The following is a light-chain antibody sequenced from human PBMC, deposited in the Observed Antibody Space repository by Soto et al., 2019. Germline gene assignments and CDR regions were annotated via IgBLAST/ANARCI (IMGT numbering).Light chain of an antibody. V-gene: IGLV2-14*01. J-gene: IGLJ3*02. CDR3: SSYTSSSTLWV. CDR1: SSDVGHYNY. CDR2: DVS. Sequence: QSALTQPASVSGSPGQSITISCTGTSSDVGHYNYASWYQQHPGKAPKLMIYDVSNRPSGVSNRFSGSKSGNTASLIISELQAEDEADYYCSSYTSSSTLWVFGGGTKLTVL.